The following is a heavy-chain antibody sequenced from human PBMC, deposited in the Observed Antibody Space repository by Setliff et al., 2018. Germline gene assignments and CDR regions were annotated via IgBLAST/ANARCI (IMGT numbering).Heavy chain of an antibody. Sequence: SETLSLTCPVSGYSISSGYIWGWIRQPPGKGLEWVGNIGHTGSINYNPSLKSRLTISRDTSKNQVSLKLNSVTATDTAVYYCARDLGHGGDSDYWGQGILVTVSS. D-gene: IGHD2-21*02. CDR3: ARDLGHGGDSDY. CDR1: GYSISSGYI. J-gene: IGHJ4*02. CDR2: IGHTGSI. V-gene: IGHV4-38-2*02.